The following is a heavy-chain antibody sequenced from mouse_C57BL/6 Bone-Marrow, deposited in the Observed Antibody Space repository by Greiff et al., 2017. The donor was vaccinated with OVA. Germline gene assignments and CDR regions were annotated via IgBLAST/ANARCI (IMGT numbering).Heavy chain of an antibody. CDR1: GFTFSSYG. CDR3: ARHIDLLLRPGAMDY. Sequence: EVKLMESGGDLVKSGGSLKLSCAASGFTFSSYGMSWVRQTPDKRLEWVATISSGGSYTYYPDSVKGRFTISRDNAKNTLYLQMSSLKSEDTAMYYCARHIDLLLRPGAMDYWGQGTSVTVSS. D-gene: IGHD1-1*01. CDR2: ISSGGSYT. J-gene: IGHJ4*01. V-gene: IGHV5-6*01.